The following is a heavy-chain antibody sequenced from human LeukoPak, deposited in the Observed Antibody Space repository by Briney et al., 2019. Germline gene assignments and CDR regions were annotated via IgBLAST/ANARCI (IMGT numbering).Heavy chain of an antibody. CDR2: ISSSSSTI. CDR1: GFTFSSYT. D-gene: IGHD3-3*01. V-gene: IGHV3-48*01. J-gene: IGHJ5*02. Sequence: SGGSLRLSCAASGFTFSSYTMNWFRQAPGKGLEWVSYISSSSSTIYYADSVKGRFTISRDNSKNTLYLQMNSLRAEDTAVYYCAKDGVRYGIFGVVIGGAWTHNWFDPWGQGTLVTVSS. CDR3: AKDGVRYGIFGVVIGGAWTHNWFDP.